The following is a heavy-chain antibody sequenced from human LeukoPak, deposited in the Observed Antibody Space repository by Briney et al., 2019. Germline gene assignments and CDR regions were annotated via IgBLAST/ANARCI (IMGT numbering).Heavy chain of an antibody. Sequence: SETLSLTCAVSGGSISSSNWWSWVRQPPGKGLEWIGEINHSGSTNYNPSLKSRVTISVDTSKNQFSLKLSSVTAADTAVYYCARVRLKYYYGSGSPNPGFDYWGQGTLVTVSS. CDR2: INHSGST. D-gene: IGHD3-10*01. CDR3: ARVRLKYYYGSGSPNPGFDY. V-gene: IGHV4-4*02. CDR1: GGSISSSNW. J-gene: IGHJ4*02.